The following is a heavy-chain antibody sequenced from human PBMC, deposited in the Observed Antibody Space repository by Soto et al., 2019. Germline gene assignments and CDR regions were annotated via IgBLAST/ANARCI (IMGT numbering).Heavy chain of an antibody. CDR2: ISGSGGST. J-gene: IGHJ5*02. Sequence: GGSLRLSCAASGFTFSSYAMSWVRQAPGKGLEWVSAISGSGGSTYYADSVKGRFTISRDNSKNTLYLQMNSLRAEDTAVYYCAKHPDYDILTGYYGWFDPWGQGTLVTVS. V-gene: IGHV3-23*01. D-gene: IGHD3-9*01. CDR3: AKHPDYDILTGYYGWFDP. CDR1: GFTFSSYA.